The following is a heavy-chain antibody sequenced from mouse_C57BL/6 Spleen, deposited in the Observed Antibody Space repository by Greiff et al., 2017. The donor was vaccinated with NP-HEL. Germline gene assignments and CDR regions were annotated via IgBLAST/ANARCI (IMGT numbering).Heavy chain of an antibody. D-gene: IGHD1-1*01. CDR2: IHPNSGST. Sequence: QVQLQQPGAELVKPGASVKLSCKASGYTFTSYWMHWVKQRPGQGLEWIGMIHPNSGSTNYNEKFKSKATLTVDQSSSTAYMQLSSLTSEDSAVYDCARSVYYYGSSCEGFAYWGQGTLVTVSA. V-gene: IGHV1-64*01. CDR3: ARSVYYYGSSCEGFAY. J-gene: IGHJ3*01. CDR1: GYTFTSYW.